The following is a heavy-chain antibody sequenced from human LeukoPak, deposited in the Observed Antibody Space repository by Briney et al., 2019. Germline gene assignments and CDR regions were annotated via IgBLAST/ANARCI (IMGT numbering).Heavy chain of an antibody. Sequence: GGSQRLSCAASGFTFSSYAMHWVRQAPGKGLEWVAVISYDGSNKYYADSVKGRFTISRDNSKNTLYLQLNSLRTEDTAVYYCAGGDYYDRSGYYLYWGQGTLVAVSS. D-gene: IGHD3-22*01. V-gene: IGHV3-30*01. CDR3: AGGDYYDRSGYYLY. CDR2: ISYDGSNK. CDR1: GFTFSSYA. J-gene: IGHJ4*02.